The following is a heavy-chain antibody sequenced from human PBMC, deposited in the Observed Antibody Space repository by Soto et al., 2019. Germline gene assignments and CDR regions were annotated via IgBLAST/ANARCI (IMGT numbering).Heavy chain of an antibody. CDR3: TRGGSNTLRFDP. J-gene: IGHJ5*02. CDR1: GFIFSDSV. Sequence: EVQLVESGGGLVQPGNSLQLSCAASGFIFSDSVIHWVRQAPGKGLEWVGRIRRKVNSYATAYTASVNGRFAISRDDSRDTAYLQMNSLQVEDTALYYCTRGGSNTLRFDPWGQGTLVIVSS. CDR2: IRRKVNSYAT. V-gene: IGHV3-73*01. D-gene: IGHD7-27*01.